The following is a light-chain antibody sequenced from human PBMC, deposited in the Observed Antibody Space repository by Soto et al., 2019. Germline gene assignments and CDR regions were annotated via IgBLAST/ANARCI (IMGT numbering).Light chain of an antibody. CDR3: QQTYTTPT. J-gene: IGKJ1*01. CDR2: AAS. Sequence: AIRMTQSPSSLSASTGDRVTITCRASQGISSYLAWYQQKPGKAPKLLIYAASSLQSGVPSRFSGHGSGTDFTLTISSLQPEDFATYYCQQTYTTPTFGQGTKVDIK. CDR1: QGISSY. V-gene: IGKV1-8*01.